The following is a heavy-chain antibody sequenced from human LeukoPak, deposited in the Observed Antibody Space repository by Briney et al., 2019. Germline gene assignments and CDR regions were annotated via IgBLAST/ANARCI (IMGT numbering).Heavy chain of an antibody. J-gene: IGHJ4*02. Sequence: SETLSLTCTVSGGSISSYYWSWIRQPPGKGLEWIGYIYYSGSTNYNPSLKSRVTISVDTSKNKFSLKLSSVTAADTAVYYCASRSGNYYDSSGYYWWGQGTLVTVSS. CDR3: ASRSGNYYDSSGYYW. D-gene: IGHD3-22*01. CDR1: GGSISSYY. V-gene: IGHV4-59*01. CDR2: IYYSGST.